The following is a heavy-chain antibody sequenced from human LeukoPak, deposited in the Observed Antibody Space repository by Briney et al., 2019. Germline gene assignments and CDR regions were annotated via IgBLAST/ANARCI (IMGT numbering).Heavy chain of an antibody. CDR2: IKAGNGDT. V-gene: IGHV1-3*01. J-gene: IGHJ4*02. CDR3: ARDDCGDTCYPGGY. CDR1: GYIFTKYV. Sequence: ASVKVSCKASGYIFTKYVVHWVPQAPGQRPEWMGWIKAGNGDTKYSQNFQDRLTITRDTSASTVYMELSSLTSEEPALYYCARDDCGDTCYPGGYWGQGTLVTVSS. D-gene: IGHD2-21*01.